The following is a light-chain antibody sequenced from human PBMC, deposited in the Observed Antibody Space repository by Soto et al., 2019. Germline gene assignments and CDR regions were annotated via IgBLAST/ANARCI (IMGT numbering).Light chain of an antibody. J-gene: IGLJ1*01. Sequence: QSALTQPPSASGSPGQSVTISCTGTSNDVGGYNYVSWYQQHPGKAPKLMIYEVNKRPSGVPDRFSGSKSGNTASLTVSGMHAEDEADYYCSSFAVSNSFVFGNGTRSXS. CDR1: SNDVGGYNY. CDR3: SSFAVSNSFV. CDR2: EVN. V-gene: IGLV2-8*01.